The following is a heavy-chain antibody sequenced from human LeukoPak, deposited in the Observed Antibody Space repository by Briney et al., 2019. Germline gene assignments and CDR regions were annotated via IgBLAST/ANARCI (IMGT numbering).Heavy chain of an antibody. CDR3: ARDATAYYDSSGYYYY. J-gene: IGHJ4*02. D-gene: IGHD3-22*01. V-gene: IGHV3-21*01. CDR1: GFTFSDYT. CDR2: ISSSSSYI. Sequence: PGGSLRLSCAASGFTFSDYTMNWVRQAPGKGLEWVSSISSSSSYIYYADSVKGRLTISRDNAKNSLYLQMNSLRAEDTAVYYCARDATAYYDSSGYYYYWGQGTLVTVSS.